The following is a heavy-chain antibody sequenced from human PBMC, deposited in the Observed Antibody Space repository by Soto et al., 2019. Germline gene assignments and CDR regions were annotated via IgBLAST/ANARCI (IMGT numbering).Heavy chain of an antibody. CDR1: GFTFSDYA. Sequence: GGPLRLSCAAFGFTFSDYAMHRVLQDPGKGLEWVAVVSHDGRNTHYADSVKGRFTISRDSSKNTVSLEMTSLRAEDTAVYYYAKGGRQWLVTSDFNYWGQGALVTVSS. V-gene: IGHV3-30*18. CDR2: VSHDGRNT. D-gene: IGHD6-19*01. CDR3: AKGGRQWLVTSDFNY. J-gene: IGHJ4*02.